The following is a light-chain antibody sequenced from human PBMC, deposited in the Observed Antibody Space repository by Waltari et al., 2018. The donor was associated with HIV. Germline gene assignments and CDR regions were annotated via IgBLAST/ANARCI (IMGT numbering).Light chain of an antibody. V-gene: IGLV2-14*02. CDR1: TADILTHHF. CDR3: TSSMPGGALL. Sequence: QSALTQPASVSGSPGPTITISCSTSTADILTHHFIAWFRHAPHEAPHLIRLHGATRPSGSPFRFAGRKTDSTASLTISGLQSEDEGDYYCTSSMPGGALLFGGGTKVTVL. J-gene: IGLJ3*02. CDR2: HGA.